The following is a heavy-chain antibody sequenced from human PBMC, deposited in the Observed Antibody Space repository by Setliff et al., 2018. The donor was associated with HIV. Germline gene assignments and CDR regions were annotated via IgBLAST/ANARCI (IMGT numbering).Heavy chain of an antibody. CDR3: ATDCAVVGGTGSLDS. CDR2: IKQDGSEK. Sequence: PGGSLRLSCAASGFTFRNYWMSWVRQAPGKGLEWVANIKQDGSEKNYMDSVKGRFTISRDNAKNSLYLQMNSLRVEDTAVYYCATDCAVVGGTGSLDSWGQGTLVTVS. D-gene: IGHD1-26*01. CDR1: GFTFRNYW. J-gene: IGHJ4*02. V-gene: IGHV3-7*05.